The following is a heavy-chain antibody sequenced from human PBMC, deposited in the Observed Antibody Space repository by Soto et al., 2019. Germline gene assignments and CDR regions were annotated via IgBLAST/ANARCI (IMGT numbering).Heavy chain of an antibody. CDR1: GGSISSSSYY. D-gene: IGHD3-3*01. J-gene: IGHJ4*02. CDR2: IYYSGST. Sequence: PSETLSLTCTVSGGSISSSSYYWGWIRQPPGKGLEWIGSIYYSGSTYYNPSLKSRVTISVDTSKNQFSLKLSSVTAADTAVYYCASTYYDFWSGYPFDYWGQGTLVTAPQ. CDR3: ASTYYDFWSGYPFDY. V-gene: IGHV4-39*01.